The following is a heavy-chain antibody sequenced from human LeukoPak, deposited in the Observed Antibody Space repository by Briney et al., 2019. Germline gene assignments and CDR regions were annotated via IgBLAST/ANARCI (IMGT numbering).Heavy chain of an antibody. V-gene: IGHV4-4*07. CDR3: ARDESPEYYDFWSGHYRYWYFDL. Sequence: SETLSLTCTVSGGSISSYYWSWIRQPAGKGLEWIGRIYTSGSTNYNPSLKSRVTMSVDTSKNQFSLKLSSVTAADTAVYYCARDESPEYYDFWSGHYRYWYFDLWGRGTLVTVSS. D-gene: IGHD3-3*01. CDR1: GGSISSYY. CDR2: IYTSGST. J-gene: IGHJ2*01.